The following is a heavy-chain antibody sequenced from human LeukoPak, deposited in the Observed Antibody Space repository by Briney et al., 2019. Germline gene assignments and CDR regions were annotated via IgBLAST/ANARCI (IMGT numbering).Heavy chain of an antibody. V-gene: IGHV1-69*04. CDR2: IIPILGIA. J-gene: IGHJ4*02. CDR3: ARVWGMTLFDY. Sequence: ASVKVSCKASGGTFSSYAISWVRQAPGQGLEWMGRIIPILGIANYAQKLQGRVTITADKSTSTAYMELSSLRSEDTAVYYCARVWGMTLFDYWGQGTLVTVSS. D-gene: IGHD3-16*01. CDR1: GGTFSSYA.